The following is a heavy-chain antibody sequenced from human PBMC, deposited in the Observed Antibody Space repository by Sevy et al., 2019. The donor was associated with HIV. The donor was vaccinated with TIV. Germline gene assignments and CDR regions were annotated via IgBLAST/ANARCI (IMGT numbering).Heavy chain of an antibody. V-gene: IGHV3-30*02. J-gene: IGHJ6*02. CDR2: IRYDGSNK. Sequence: GGSLRLSCAASGFTFSSYGMHWVRHAPGKGLEWVAFIRYDGSNKYYADSVKGRFTISRDNSKNTLYLQMNSLRAEDTAVYYCAKDRGYDFCSGYYYYYYGMDVWGQGTTVTVSS. CDR3: AKDRGYDFCSGYYYYYYGMDV. D-gene: IGHD3-3*01. CDR1: GFTFSSYG.